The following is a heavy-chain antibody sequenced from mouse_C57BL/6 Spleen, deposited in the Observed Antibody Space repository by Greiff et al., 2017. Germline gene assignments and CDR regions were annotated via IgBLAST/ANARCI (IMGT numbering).Heavy chain of an antibody. D-gene: IGHD3-1*01. CDR2: IYPSDSET. J-gene: IGHJ4*01. V-gene: IGHV1-61*01. Sequence: QVQLQQPGAELVRPGSSVKLSCKASGYTFTSYWMDWVKQRPGQGLEWIGNIYPSDSETHYNQKFKDKATLTVDKSSSTAYIQLSSLTSEDSAVYYCARLGAIHAMDYWGQGTSVTVSS. CDR3: ARLGAIHAMDY. CDR1: GYTFTSYW.